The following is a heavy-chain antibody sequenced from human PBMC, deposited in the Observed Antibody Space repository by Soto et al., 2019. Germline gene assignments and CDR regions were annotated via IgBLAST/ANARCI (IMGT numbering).Heavy chain of an antibody. Sequence: QVQLVQSGAEVKKPGSSVKVSCKASGGTFSSYAISWVRQAPGQGLEWMGGIIPIFGTANYAQKFQGRVTITADESTSTAYMELSSLRSEDTAVYYCAGGYTAMVPLSYGMDVWGQGTTVTVSS. CDR2: IIPIFGTA. CDR1: GGTFSSYA. D-gene: IGHD5-18*01. V-gene: IGHV1-69*12. J-gene: IGHJ6*02. CDR3: AGGYTAMVPLSYGMDV.